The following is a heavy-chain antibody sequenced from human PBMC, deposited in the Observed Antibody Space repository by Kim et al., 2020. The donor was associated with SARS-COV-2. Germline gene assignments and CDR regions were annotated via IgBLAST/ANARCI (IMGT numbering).Heavy chain of an antibody. CDR2: IYYSGST. CDR3: AREGLNSSPYDAFDI. V-gene: IGHV4-59*08. Sequence: SETLSLTCTVSDASMSSYYWNWIRQPPGKGLEWIGSIYYSGSTNYNPSLKSRVTISLDTSKNQFSLKLNSVTAADTAAYYCAREGLNSSPYDAFDIWGQGTMVTVSS. D-gene: IGHD6-6*01. CDR1: DASMSSYY. J-gene: IGHJ3*02.